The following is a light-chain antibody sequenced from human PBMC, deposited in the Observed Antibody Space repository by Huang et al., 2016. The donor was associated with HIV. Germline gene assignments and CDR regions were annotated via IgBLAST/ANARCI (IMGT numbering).Light chain of an antibody. CDR2: EGA. Sequence: NQTPLSLSVTPGQPASISCKSSQSLLHSDGNTYLYWYVQKAGHSPQLLMYEGANRFAGVPERFSGSGSGTSFTLKISRVEDEDVGIYYCMQGIHLSSPFGGGTKIEI. CDR1: QSLLHSDGNTY. J-gene: IGKJ4*01. V-gene: IGKV2-29*02. CDR3: MQGIHLSSP.